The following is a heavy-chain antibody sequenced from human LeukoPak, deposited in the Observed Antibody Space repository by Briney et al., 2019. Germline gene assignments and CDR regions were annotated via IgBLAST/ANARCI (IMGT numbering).Heavy chain of an antibody. J-gene: IGHJ4*02. D-gene: IGHD3-16*02. CDR3: TTSLTYYDYVWGSYRSGPIDY. Sequence: GGSLRLSCAASGFTFSNAWMSWVRQAPGKGLEWVGRIKSKTDGGTTDYAAPVKGRFTISRDDSKNTLYLQMNSLKTEDTAVYYCTTSLTYYDYVWGSYRSGPIDYWGQGTLVTVSS. CDR2: IKSKTDGGTT. V-gene: IGHV3-15*01. CDR1: GFTFSNAW.